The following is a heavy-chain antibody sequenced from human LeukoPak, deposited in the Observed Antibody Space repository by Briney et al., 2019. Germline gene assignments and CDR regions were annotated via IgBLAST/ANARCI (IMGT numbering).Heavy chain of an antibody. CDR2: ISYDGSNK. CDR3: VQVGSNYYLN. CDR1: GFTFNNYA. D-gene: IGHD4-11*01. Sequence: GGSLRLSCTASGFTFNNYAMHWVRQAPGKGLEWVAVISYDGSNKYYADSVKGRFTISRDNSKNTLYLQMSSLRTEDAAVFYCVQVGSNYYLNWGQGTLVIVSS. V-gene: IGHV3-30-3*02. J-gene: IGHJ4*02.